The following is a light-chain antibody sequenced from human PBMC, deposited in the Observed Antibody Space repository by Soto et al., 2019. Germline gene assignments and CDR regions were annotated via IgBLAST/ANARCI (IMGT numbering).Light chain of an antibody. CDR3: SSYSTSPTRV. CDR2: DVN. V-gene: IGLV2-14*01. Sequence: QSALTQPASVSGSPGQSITISCTGTSSDVGGYDFVSWYQHHPGKAPKLMIYDVNNRPSGLSNRFSGSKSGNTASLTISGLQTEDEADYYCSSYSTSPTRVFGTGTKLTVL. J-gene: IGLJ1*01. CDR1: SSDVGGYDF.